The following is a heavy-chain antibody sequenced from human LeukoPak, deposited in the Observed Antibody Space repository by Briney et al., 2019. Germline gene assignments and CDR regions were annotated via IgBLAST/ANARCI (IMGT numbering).Heavy chain of an antibody. CDR1: GFTFSNYA. Sequence: PGGSLRLSCAAPGFTFSNYAMHWVRQAPGKGLEWVTFIRYDGSNKYYAESVKGRFTISIDNSKNTLYLQMSSLRAEDTAVYYCAKAIHSSSSGVVDYWGQRTLVTVSS. CDR2: IRYDGSNK. J-gene: IGHJ4*02. CDR3: AKAIHSSSSGVVDY. V-gene: IGHV3-30*02. D-gene: IGHD6-6*01.